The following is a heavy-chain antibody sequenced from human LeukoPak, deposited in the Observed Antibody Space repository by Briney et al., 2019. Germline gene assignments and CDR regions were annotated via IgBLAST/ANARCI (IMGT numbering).Heavy chain of an antibody. CDR2: ISAYNGNT. CDR3: ARGRKDYGDYYFDS. V-gene: IGHV1-18*01. Sequence: ASVKVSCKASGYTFTSYGITWVPQAPGQGLEWMGWISAYNGNTNSAQKLQGRVTMTTDTSTSTAYMELRTLRSDDTAVYYCARGRKDYGDYYFDSWGQGTLVTVSS. J-gene: IGHJ4*02. CDR1: GYTFTSYG. D-gene: IGHD4-17*01.